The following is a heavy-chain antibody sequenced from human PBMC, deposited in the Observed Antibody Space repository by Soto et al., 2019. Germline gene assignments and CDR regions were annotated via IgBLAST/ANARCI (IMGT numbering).Heavy chain of an antibody. V-gene: IGHV3-9*01. Sequence: VHLVESGGGLVQPGRSLRLSGVGSGFNFDNYGMHWVLQAPGKDLEWVSGISWNSGSVDYGDSVKGRFTISRDNGKNALYLQMKNLRVEDTALYYCAKDIENYLFGMDVWGQGTTVTVSS. CDR1: GFNFDNYG. CDR2: ISWNSGSV. CDR3: AKDIENYLFGMDV. J-gene: IGHJ6*02.